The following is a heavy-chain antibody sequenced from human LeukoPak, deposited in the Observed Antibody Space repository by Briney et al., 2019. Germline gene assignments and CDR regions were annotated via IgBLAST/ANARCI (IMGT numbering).Heavy chain of an antibody. D-gene: IGHD6-6*01. CDR2: IWYDGSNK. CDR1: GFTFSSYG. Sequence: PGRSLRLSCAASGFTFSSYGMHWVRQAPGKGLEWVAVIWYDGSNKYYADCVKGRFTISRDNSKNTLYLQMNSLRAEDTAVYYCTTEGSSSRIFDYWGQGTLVTVSS. CDR3: TTEGSSSRIFDY. V-gene: IGHV3-33*01. J-gene: IGHJ4*02.